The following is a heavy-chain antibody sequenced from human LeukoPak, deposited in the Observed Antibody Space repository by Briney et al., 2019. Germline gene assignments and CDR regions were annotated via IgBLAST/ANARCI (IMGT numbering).Heavy chain of an antibody. CDR3: ARENILTGYSPTAYFDY. CDR2: IYSGGST. CDR1: GFTVSSNY. Sequence: GGSLGLSCAASGFTVSSNYMSWVRQAPGKGLEWVSVIYSGGSTYYADSVKGRFTISRDNSKNTLYLQMNSLRAEDTAVYYCARENILTGYSPTAYFDYWGQGTLVTVSS. D-gene: IGHD3-9*01. V-gene: IGHV3-66*01. J-gene: IGHJ4*02.